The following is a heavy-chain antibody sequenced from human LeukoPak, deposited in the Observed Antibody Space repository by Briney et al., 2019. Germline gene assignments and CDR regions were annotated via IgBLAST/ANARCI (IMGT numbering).Heavy chain of an antibody. Sequence: ASVKVSCKASGYTFTGYYMHWVRQAPGQGLEWMGIINPSTGSTSYAQKFQGRVTMTRDTSTSTVYMELSSLRSEDTAVYYCARGKIQLWSGQGNAFDIWGQGTMVTVSS. CDR3: ARGKIQLWSGQGNAFDI. J-gene: IGHJ3*02. D-gene: IGHD5-18*01. V-gene: IGHV1-46*01. CDR1: GYTFTGYY. CDR2: INPSTGST.